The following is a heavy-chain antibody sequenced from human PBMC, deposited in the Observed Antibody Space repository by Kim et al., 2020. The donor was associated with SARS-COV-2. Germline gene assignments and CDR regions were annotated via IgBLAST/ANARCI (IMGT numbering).Heavy chain of an antibody. V-gene: IGHV3-48*02. Sequence: GGSLRLSCATSGFTFNDSYMNWVRQAPGKGREWLGCGTKTTEDIYYANSVEGRVTISRDNAKNSLFLQMNSLRDEDTALYYCVRDRMGGAFDMWGQGTVVTVSS. J-gene: IGHJ3*02. CDR2: GTKTTEDI. CDR3: VRDRMGGAFDM. CDR1: GFTFNDSY. D-gene: IGHD3-16*01.